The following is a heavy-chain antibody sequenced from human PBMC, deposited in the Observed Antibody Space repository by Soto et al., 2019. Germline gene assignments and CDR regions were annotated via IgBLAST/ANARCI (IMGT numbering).Heavy chain of an antibody. J-gene: IGHJ3*02. CDR1: GFTFSSYS. CDR2: ISGDANTI. CDR3: ARDDRLAFDI. Sequence: GGSLSLSCAASGFTFSSYSMNWVRQAPGKGLEWVSYISGDANTINYADSVKGRFTISRDNGKNSLYLQMNSLRDEDTAVYYCARDDRLAFDIWGQGTMVT. V-gene: IGHV3-48*02.